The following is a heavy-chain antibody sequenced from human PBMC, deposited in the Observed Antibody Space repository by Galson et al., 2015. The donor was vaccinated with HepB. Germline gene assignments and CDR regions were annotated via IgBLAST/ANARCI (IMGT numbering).Heavy chain of an antibody. CDR1: GFTFSSYG. V-gene: IGHV3-30*18. D-gene: IGHD6-13*01. Sequence: SLRLSCAASGFTFSSYGMHWVRQAPGKGLEWVAVISYDGTNKYHADSVKGRFTISRDNFQNTLRLQMTSLRPDDTAVYYCVKVRSSSWYHLQTPFDYWGQGTLVTVSS. CDR2: ISYDGTNK. CDR3: VKVRSSSWYHLQTPFDY. J-gene: IGHJ4*02.